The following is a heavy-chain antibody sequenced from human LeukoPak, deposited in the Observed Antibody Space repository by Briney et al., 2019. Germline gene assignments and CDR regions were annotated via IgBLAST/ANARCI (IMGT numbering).Heavy chain of an antibody. CDR1: GGTFSSYA. D-gene: IGHD2-15*01. J-gene: IGHJ5*02. V-gene: IGHV1-69*01. Sequence: SVKVSCKASGGTFSSYAISWVRQAPGQGLEWMGGIIPIFGTANYAQKFQGRVTITADESTSTAYMELSSLRSEDTAAYYCARDLGDCSGGSCYSGWFDPWGQGTLVTVSS. CDR3: ARDLGDCSGGSCYSGWFDP. CDR2: IIPIFGTA.